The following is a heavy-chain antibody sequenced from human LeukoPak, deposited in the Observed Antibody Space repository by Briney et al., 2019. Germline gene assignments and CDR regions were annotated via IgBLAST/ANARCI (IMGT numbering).Heavy chain of an antibody. CDR1: GFTFSSYV. CDR2: ISVSGAST. CDR3: ASRKEFSSSSVYY. D-gene: IGHD6-6*01. J-gene: IGHJ4*02. V-gene: IGHV3-23*01. Sequence: PGGSLRLSCAASGFTFSSYVMTWVRQAPGKGLEWVSGISVSGASTYYADSVKGRFTIARDNSKNTVSLRMNSLRAEDSAVYYCASRKEFSSSSVYYWGQGTLVTVSS.